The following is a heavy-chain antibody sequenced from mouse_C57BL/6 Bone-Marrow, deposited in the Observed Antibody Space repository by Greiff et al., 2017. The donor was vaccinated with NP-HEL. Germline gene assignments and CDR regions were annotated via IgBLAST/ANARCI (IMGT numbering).Heavy chain of an antibody. CDR3: ASYDYDGRRVFDY. CDR1: GYAFSSYW. CDR2: IYPGDGDT. J-gene: IGHJ2*01. V-gene: IGHV1-80*01. Sequence: QVQLQQSGAELVKPGASVKISCKASGYAFSSYWMNWVKQRPGKGLEWIGQIYPGDGDTNYNGKFKGKATLTADKSSSTAYMQLSSLTAEDSAVYFCASYDYDGRRVFDYWGQGTTLTVSS. D-gene: IGHD2-4*01.